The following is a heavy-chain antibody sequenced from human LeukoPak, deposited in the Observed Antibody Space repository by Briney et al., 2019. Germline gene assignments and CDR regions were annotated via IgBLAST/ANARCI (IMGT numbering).Heavy chain of an antibody. CDR2: IYYTGST. CDR1: GDSIRSYY. J-gene: IGHJ4*01. CDR3: ASHGSSGHDPLT. D-gene: IGHD5-12*01. V-gene: IGHV4-59*08. Sequence: PSETLSLTCTVSGDSIRSYYWNWIRRPPGKGREWIGYIYYTGSTSYNPSLKSRVTISLDTSKSQFSLRLTSVTATATAEYYCASHGSSGHDPLTWGQGTLLTVSS.